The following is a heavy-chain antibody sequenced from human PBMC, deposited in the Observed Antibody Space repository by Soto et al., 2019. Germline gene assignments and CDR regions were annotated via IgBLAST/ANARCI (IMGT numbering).Heavy chain of an antibody. D-gene: IGHD4-17*01. CDR2: IKQDGSEK. J-gene: IGHJ4*02. CDR3: ARGGATVTTSRLIHRGSANAAYYFDY. CDR1: GFTFSSYW. Sequence: PGGSLRLSCAASGFTFSSYWMSWVRQAPGKGLEWVANIKQDGSEKYYVDSVKGRSTIPRDNAKNSLYLQMNSLRAEDTAVYYCARGGATVTTSRLIHRGSANAAYYFDYWGQGTLVTVSS. V-gene: IGHV3-7*01.